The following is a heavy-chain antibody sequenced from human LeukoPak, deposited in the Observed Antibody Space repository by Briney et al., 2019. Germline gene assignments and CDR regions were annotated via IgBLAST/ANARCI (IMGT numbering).Heavy chain of an antibody. CDR1: GFTFSNYA. D-gene: IGHD4-23*01. CDR3: AKYAPPTTVVTRFFDY. Sequence: GGSLRLSCAASGFTFSNYAMSWVRQAPGTGLEWVSAVSDSGQRTYYADSVKGRFTISRDNSKNTVYLQMNSLRVEDTAVYYCAKYAPPTTVVTRFFDYWGQGTLVTVSS. CDR2: VSDSGQRT. J-gene: IGHJ4*02. V-gene: IGHV3-23*01.